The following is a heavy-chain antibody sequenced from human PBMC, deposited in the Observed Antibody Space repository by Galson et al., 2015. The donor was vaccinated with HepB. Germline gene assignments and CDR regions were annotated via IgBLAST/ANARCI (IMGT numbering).Heavy chain of an antibody. J-gene: IGHJ5*02. V-gene: IGHV4-34*01. CDR1: GGSFSGYY. D-gene: IGHD2-2*01. CDR2: INHSGST. CDR3: ARKGRGRNCSSTSCYWFDP. Sequence: ETLSLTCAVYGGSFSGYYWSWIRQPPGKGLEWIGEINHSGSTNYNPSLKSRVTISVDTSKNQFSLKLSSVTAADTAVYYCARKGRGRNCSSTSCYWFDPWGQGTLVTVSS.